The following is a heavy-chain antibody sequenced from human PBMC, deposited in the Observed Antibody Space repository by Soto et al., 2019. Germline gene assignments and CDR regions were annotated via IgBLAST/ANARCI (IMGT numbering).Heavy chain of an antibody. CDR1: GFTFSRYW. V-gene: IGHV3-74*01. Sequence: GGSLRLSCAASGFTFSRYWMHWARQAPGKGLVWVSRIDSYGSATSQVDSVEGRFTISRDNAKNTLYLQMNSLRAEDTAVYYCARGWVEGLSRQPPTDYWGQGTLVTVSS. CDR2: IDSYGSAT. CDR3: ARGWVEGLSRQPPTDY. J-gene: IGHJ4*02. D-gene: IGHD3-3*01.